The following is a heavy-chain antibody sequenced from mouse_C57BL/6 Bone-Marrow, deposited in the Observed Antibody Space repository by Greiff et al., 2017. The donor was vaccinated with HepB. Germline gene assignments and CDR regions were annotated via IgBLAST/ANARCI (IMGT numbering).Heavy chain of an antibody. CDR1: GFTFSDYG. J-gene: IGHJ2*01. V-gene: IGHV5-17*01. CDR2: ISSGSSTI. Sequence: EVQVVESGGGLVKPGGSLKLSCAASGFTFSDYGMHWVRQAPEKGLEWVAYISSGSSTIYYADTVKGRFTISRDNAKNTLFLQMTSLRSEDTAMYYCARRRASFYYFDYWGQGTTLTVSS. CDR3: ARRRASFYYFDY.